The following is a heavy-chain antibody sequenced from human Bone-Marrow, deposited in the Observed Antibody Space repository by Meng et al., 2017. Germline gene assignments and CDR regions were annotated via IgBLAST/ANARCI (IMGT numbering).Heavy chain of an antibody. Sequence: QVQLVESGGGVVQPGRSLRLSCAASGFTFSSYGMHWVRQAPGKGLEWVAVISYDGSNKYYADSVKGRFTISRDNSKNTLYLQMNSLRAEDTAVYYCAKSVGYRNVLNWFDPWGQGTLVTVSS. CDR2: ISYDGSNK. CDR1: GFTFSSYG. J-gene: IGHJ5*02. D-gene: IGHD2-15*01. V-gene: IGHV3-30*18. CDR3: AKSVGYRNVLNWFDP.